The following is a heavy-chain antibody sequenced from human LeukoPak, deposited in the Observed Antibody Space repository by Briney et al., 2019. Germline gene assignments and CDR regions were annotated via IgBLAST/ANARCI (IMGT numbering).Heavy chain of an antibody. Sequence: SETLSLTCTVSGGSISSYYWSWIRQPPGKGLEWIGYIYYSGSTNYKSSLKSRVTISVDTSKNQFSLKLSSVTAADTAVYFCARGPYSYDSSGAFDIWGQGTMVTVSS. D-gene: IGHD3-22*01. V-gene: IGHV4-59*01. CDR2: IYYSGST. J-gene: IGHJ3*02. CDR1: GGSISSYY. CDR3: ARGPYSYDSSGAFDI.